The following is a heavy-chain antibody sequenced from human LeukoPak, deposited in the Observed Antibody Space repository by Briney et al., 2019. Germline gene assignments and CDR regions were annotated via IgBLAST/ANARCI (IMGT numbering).Heavy chain of an antibody. CDR2: MYRGGSA. J-gene: IGHJ4*02. CDR1: GFTVSSNY. CDR3: ARVDNSGFHPFDY. Sequence: PGGSLRLPCGGSGFTVSSNYMTWVRQAPGKGLECVSVMYRGGSAYYADSVKGRFTLSRDNSKNTLYLQMDNLRVEDTAVYYCARVDNSGFHPFDYWGQGTLVTVSS. V-gene: IGHV3-66*01. D-gene: IGHD3-22*01.